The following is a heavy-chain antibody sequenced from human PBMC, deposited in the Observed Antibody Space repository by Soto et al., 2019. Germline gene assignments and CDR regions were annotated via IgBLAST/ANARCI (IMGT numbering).Heavy chain of an antibody. CDR2: MNPNSGGS. V-gene: IGHV1-2*02. J-gene: IGHJ3*01. Sequence: QVHLVQSGAEVKKPGASVKVSCMASGYNFIAQNIHWVRQAPGLGLEWMGKMNPNSGGSDYAQGFQGGVNVTRDTSLSTVYMELTSLKSDDTAVYYCAREPPLNTPSDAFELWGQGTMVIVSS. CDR3: AREPPLNTPSDAFEL. CDR1: GYNFIAQN.